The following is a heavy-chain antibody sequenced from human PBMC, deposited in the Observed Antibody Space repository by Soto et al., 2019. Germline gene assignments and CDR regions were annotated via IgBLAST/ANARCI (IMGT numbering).Heavy chain of an antibody. CDR2: SSAYNGNT. V-gene: IGHV1-18*01. J-gene: IGHJ4*02. CDR3: AIDSPPRDYDNGGYYFDD. Sequence: VSVKVSCMASGYNFTSYGISWVRQAPGQELKWMEWSSAYNGNTNQAQQLQGRVTMTTDTSTSTAYREVRSLRCADTGVYYRAIDSPPRDYDNGGYYFDDWGQGTVVTVA. D-gene: IGHD3-22*01. CDR1: GYNFTSYG.